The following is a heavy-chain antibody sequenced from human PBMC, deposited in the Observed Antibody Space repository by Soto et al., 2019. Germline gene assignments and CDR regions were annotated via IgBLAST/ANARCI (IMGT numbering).Heavy chain of an antibody. V-gene: IGHV1-69*01. CDR2: IIPIFGTA. CDR1: GGTFSSYA. Sequence: QVQLVQSGAEVKKPGSSVKVSCKASGGTFSSYAISWVRQAPGQGLEWMGGIIPIFGTANYAQKFQGRVTITAGESTSTADMELSSLRSEDTAVYYCAVDYYDSSGYLWGIDYWGQGTLVTVSS. D-gene: IGHD3-22*01. CDR3: AVDYYDSSGYLWGIDY. J-gene: IGHJ4*02.